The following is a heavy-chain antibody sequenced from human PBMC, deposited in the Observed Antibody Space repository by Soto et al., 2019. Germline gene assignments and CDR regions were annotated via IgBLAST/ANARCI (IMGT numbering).Heavy chain of an antibody. Sequence: DVQVLESGGDLVQPGGSLRLSCAASGFTFNSYAMSWVRQAPGKGLEWVSSVSAGGDMTYYSDSVNGRFTISRDNSNNALFLQMNSLRIEDTALYYCARGDRGGSGSPASYYYSGLDVWGQGTTVTVS. J-gene: IGHJ6*02. CDR1: GFTFNSYA. V-gene: IGHV3-23*01. CDR2: VSAGGDMT. D-gene: IGHD3-10*01. CDR3: ARGDRGGSGSPASYYYSGLDV.